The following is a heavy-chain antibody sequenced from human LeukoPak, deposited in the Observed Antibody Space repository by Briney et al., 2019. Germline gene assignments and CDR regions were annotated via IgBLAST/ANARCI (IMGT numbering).Heavy chain of an antibody. CDR2: INPNSGGT. V-gene: IGHV1-2*02. CDR3: ARDLEGYCSSTSCYKGSGDFDY. CDR1: GYTFTGHY. D-gene: IGHD2-2*02. Sequence: ASVEVSCKASGYTFTGHYMHWVRQAPGQGLEWMGWINPNSGGTNYAQKFQGRVTMTRDTSISTAYMELSRLRSDDTAVYYCARDLEGYCSSTSCYKGSGDFDYWGQGTLVTVSS. J-gene: IGHJ4*02.